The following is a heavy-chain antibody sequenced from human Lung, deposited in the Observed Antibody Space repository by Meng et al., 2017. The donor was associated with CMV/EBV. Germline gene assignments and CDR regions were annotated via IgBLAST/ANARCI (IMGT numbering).Heavy chain of an antibody. J-gene: IGHJ6*02. CDR3: ARAGAYHDFWTAKEGGYYYYGLDV. CDR2: INQDASER. Sequence: GEXXRLSCAASGFSIRDYWMSWVRQAPGKGQEWVANINQDASERYYVVSVKGRFTIYRDNAENSLYLQMSGLRVGDTAIYYCARAGAYHDFWTAKEGGYYYYGLDVWXQGTXVTVSS. V-gene: IGHV3-7*04. D-gene: IGHD3/OR15-3a*01. CDR1: GFSIRDYW.